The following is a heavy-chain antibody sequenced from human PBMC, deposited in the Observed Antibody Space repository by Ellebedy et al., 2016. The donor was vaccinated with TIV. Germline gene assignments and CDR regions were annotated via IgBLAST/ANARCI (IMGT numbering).Heavy chain of an antibody. CDR3: ASHSSGWY. CDR1: GGTFSSYA. Sequence: AASVKVSCKASGGTFSSYAISWVRQAPGQGLEWMGWINPNSGDTNYEQNFQGRVTMTRDTSISTAYMELSSLRSDDTAVYYCASHSSGWYWGQGTLVTVSS. J-gene: IGHJ4*02. CDR2: INPNSGDT. D-gene: IGHD6-19*01. V-gene: IGHV1-2*02.